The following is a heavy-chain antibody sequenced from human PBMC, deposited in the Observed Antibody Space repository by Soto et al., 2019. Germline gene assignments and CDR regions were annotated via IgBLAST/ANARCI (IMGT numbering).Heavy chain of an antibody. V-gene: IGHV1-69*13. CDR2: IIPIFGTA. Sequence: GASVKVSCKASGGTFSSYAISWVRQAPGQGLEWMGGIIPIFGTANYAQKFQGRVTITADESTSTAYMELSSLRSEDTAVYYCASFYDSSGYLDYWGQGTLVTVLL. CDR1: GGTFSSYA. J-gene: IGHJ4*02. D-gene: IGHD3-22*01. CDR3: ASFYDSSGYLDY.